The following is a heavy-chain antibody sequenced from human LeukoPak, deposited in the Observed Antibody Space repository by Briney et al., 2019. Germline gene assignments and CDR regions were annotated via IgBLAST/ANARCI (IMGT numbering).Heavy chain of an antibody. Sequence: GASVKVSCKASGYTFTSYGISWVRQAPGQGLEWMGWISAYNGNTNYAQKLQGRVTMTTDTSTSTAYMELRSLRSDDTAMYYCAKDSEATITPLSAFDIWGQGTMVTVSS. CDR3: AKDSEATITPLSAFDI. CDR1: GYTFTSYG. J-gene: IGHJ3*02. V-gene: IGHV1-18*01. D-gene: IGHD4-23*01. CDR2: ISAYNGNT.